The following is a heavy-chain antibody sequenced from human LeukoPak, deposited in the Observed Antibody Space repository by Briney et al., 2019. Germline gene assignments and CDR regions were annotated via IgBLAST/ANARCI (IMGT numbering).Heavy chain of an antibody. D-gene: IGHD1-14*01. J-gene: IGHJ4*02. CDR1: GGSISSGGYS. Sequence: PSQTLSLTCAVSGGSISSGGYSWSWIRQPPGKGLEWIGYIYHSGSTYYNPSLKSRVTISVDTSKNQFSLKLSSVTAADTAVYYCARKKGSRTYFDYWGQGTLVTVSS. CDR3: ARKKGSRTYFDY. V-gene: IGHV4-30-2*01. CDR2: IYHSGST.